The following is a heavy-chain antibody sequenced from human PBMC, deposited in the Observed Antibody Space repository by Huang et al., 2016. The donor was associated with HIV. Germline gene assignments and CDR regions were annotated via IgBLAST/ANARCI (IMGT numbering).Heavy chain of an antibody. CDR3: AKDGADEEWDIDY. CDR1: GFSFSTYG. J-gene: IGHJ4*02. D-gene: IGHD1-26*01. CDR2: ISYDGSNK. Sequence: PASGFSFSTYGLHWVRQAPGKALEWVAVISYDGSNKYYAHSVKGRFTITRDTSENKVYLQMNSLRHEDTAVYYCAKDGADEEWDIDYWGQGTLVTVSS. V-gene: IGHV3-30*18.